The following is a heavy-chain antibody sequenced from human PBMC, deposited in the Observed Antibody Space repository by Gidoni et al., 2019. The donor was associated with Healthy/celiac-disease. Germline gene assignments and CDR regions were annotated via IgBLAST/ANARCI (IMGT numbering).Heavy chain of an antibody. J-gene: IGHJ6*02. CDR2: IRAYNGNT. V-gene: IGHV1-18*01. CDR3: ARDRSSSWYYYYYGMDV. Sequence: QVQLVQSGAEVKKPGASVKVSCKASGYTLTSYGISWVRQDPGQGLEWMGWIRAYNGNTNYAQKLQGRVTMTTDTSTSTAYMELRSLRSDDTAVYYCARDRSSSWYYYYYGMDVWGQGTTVTVSS. D-gene: IGHD6-13*01. CDR1: GYTLTSYG.